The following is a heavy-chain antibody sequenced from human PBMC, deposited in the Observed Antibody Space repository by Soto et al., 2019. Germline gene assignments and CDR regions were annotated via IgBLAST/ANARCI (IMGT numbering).Heavy chain of an antibody. CDR3: TTVTYYYDSSGYPNWFDP. CDR1: NAW. V-gene: IGHV3-15*07. J-gene: IGHJ5*02. Sequence: NAWMNWVRQAPGKGLEWVGRIKSKTDGGTTDYAAPVKGRFTISRDDSKNTLYLQMNSLKTEDTAVYYCTTVTYYYDSSGYPNWFDPWGQGTLVTVSS. CDR2: IKSKTDGGTT. D-gene: IGHD3-22*01.